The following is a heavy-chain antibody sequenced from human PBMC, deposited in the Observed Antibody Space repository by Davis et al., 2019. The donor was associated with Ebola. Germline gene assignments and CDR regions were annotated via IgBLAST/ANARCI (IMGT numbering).Heavy chain of an antibody. CDR3: AKDKAPYYYYGMDV. Sequence: PGGSLRLSCAASGFTLSTYGMHWVRQAPGKGLEWVAVISYDGSQKYYTGSVKGRFTISRDNSKNTLFLQMNSLRGEDAAVYYCAKDKAPYYYYGMDVWGQGTTVTVSS. CDR1: GFTLSTYG. CDR2: ISYDGSQK. J-gene: IGHJ6*02. V-gene: IGHV3-30*18.